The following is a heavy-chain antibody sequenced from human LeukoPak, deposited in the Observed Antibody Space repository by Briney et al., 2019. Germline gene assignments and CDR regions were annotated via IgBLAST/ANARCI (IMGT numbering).Heavy chain of an antibody. CDR3: ARDLRHPDAFDI. CDR1: GFTFDDYG. V-gene: IGHV3-20*04. CDR2: INWNGCST. Sequence: PGGSLRLSCAASGFTFDDYGMSWVRQAPGKGLEWVFGINWNGCSTCFAHSVKGRFSISRDNAKNSLYLQMNSLRAEDTALYYCARDLRHPDAFDIWGQGTMVTVSS. D-gene: IGHD6-25*01. J-gene: IGHJ3*02.